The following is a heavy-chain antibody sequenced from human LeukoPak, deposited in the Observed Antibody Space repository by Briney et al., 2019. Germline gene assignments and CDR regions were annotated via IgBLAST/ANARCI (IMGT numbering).Heavy chain of an antibody. CDR3: ARDLGGRTNSGWSNWFDP. J-gene: IGHJ5*02. Sequence: GASVKVSCKASRGTFSNYAISWVRQAPGQGLEWMGGIIPIFGTANYAQKFQGRVTITADKSKSTAYMELSSLRSEDTAVYYCARDLGGRTNSGWSNWFDPWGQGTLVTVSS. CDR2: IIPIFGTA. D-gene: IGHD6-19*01. V-gene: IGHV1-69*06. CDR1: RGTFSNYA.